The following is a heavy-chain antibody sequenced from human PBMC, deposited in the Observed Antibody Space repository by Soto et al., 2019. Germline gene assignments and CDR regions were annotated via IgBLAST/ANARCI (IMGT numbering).Heavy chain of an antibody. J-gene: IGHJ6*03. CDR1: GFTFSSYA. V-gene: IGHV3-23*01. D-gene: IGHD5-18*01. CDR2: ISGSGGST. Sequence: GGSLRLSCAASGFTFSSYAMSWVRQAPGKGLEWVSAISGSGGSTYYADSVKGRFTISRDNSKNTLYLQMNSLRAEDTAVYYCAKDHSTAMVTYYYMDVWGKGTTVTVSS. CDR3: AKDHSTAMVTYYYMDV.